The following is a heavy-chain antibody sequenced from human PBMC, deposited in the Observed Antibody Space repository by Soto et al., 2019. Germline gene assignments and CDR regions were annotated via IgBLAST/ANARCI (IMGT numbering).Heavy chain of an antibody. CDR2: IVPMFGTP. D-gene: IGHD6-13*01. Sequence: QVQLLQSGAEVKKPGSSVTVSCKASGGTFSSNAIGWVRQAPGQGLEWMGGIVPMFGTPKNAQKFQGRVTITADESTRPAYMELSSLRSDDTAVYYCARLEQQLVDYWYFDLWGRGTLVTVSS. J-gene: IGHJ2*01. V-gene: IGHV1-69*12. CDR3: ARLEQQLVDYWYFDL. CDR1: GGTFSSNA.